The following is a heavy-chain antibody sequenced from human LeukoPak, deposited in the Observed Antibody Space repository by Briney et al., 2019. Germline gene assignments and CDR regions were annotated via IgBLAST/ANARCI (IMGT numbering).Heavy chain of an antibody. J-gene: IGHJ6*03. CDR2: IIPIFGTA. D-gene: IGHD4-23*01. V-gene: IGHV1-69*01. Sequence: SVKVSCKASGGTFSSYAISWVRQAPGQGLEWMGGIIPIFGTANYAQKFQGRVTITADESTSTAYMELSSLRSEDTAVYYCARDPVKGLSGGGYYMDVWGKGTTVTVSS. CDR3: ARDPVKGLSGGGYYMDV. CDR1: GGTFSSYA.